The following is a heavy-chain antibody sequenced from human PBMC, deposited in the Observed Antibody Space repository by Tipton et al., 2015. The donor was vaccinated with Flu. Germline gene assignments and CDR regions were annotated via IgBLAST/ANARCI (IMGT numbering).Heavy chain of an antibody. CDR2: IHKTGVT. D-gene: IGHD3-10*01. J-gene: IGHJ4*02. CDR3: SRSTYYYGSGTSDY. CDR1: GDSIGSDYY. Sequence: LRLSCSVSGDSIGSDYYWAWIRQPPGKGLEWIGNIHKTGVTYYNASLTSRVTISVDRSKNQFSLRLTSVTAADTAVYYCSRSTYYYGSGTSDYWGQGTLVTVSS. V-gene: IGHV4-38-2*01.